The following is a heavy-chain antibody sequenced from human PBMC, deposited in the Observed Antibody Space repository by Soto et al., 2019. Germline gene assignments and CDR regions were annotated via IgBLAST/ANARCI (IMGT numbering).Heavy chain of an antibody. CDR3: ARARATIEAAAIFDC. CDR2: INHSGST. D-gene: IGHD6-13*01. V-gene: IGHV4-34*01. J-gene: IGHJ4*02. CDR1: GGSFSGCY. Sequence: PSETLSLTCAVYGGSFSGCYWSWIRQPPGKGLEWIGEINHSGSTNYNPSLKSRVTISVDKSKNQFSLKLTSVTAADTAVYYCARARATIEAAAIFDCWGQGTLVNVSS.